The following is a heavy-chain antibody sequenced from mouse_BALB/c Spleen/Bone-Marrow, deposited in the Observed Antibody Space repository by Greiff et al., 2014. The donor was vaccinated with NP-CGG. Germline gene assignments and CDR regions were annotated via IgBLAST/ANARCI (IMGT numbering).Heavy chain of an antibody. V-gene: IGHV2-9*02. CDR3: ARTGTKDYFDY. CDR2: KWAGGTT. J-gene: IGHJ2*01. D-gene: IGHD4-1*01. CDR1: GFSLTSYG. Sequence: VQLVESGPGLVAPSQSLSITCTVSGFSLTSYGVHWVRQPPGKGLEWLGVKWAGGTTSYNSALMSRLSISRDNSKSQVFLKVNSLQTDDTAIYYCARTGTKDYFDYWGQGTTLTVSS.